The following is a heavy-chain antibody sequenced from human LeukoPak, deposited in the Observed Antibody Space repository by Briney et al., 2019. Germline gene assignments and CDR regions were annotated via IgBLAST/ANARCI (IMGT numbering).Heavy chain of an antibody. CDR1: DYSISSAYY. CDR2: IYHSGNT. J-gene: IGHJ4*02. CDR3: ARDQAYCGGDCYFDF. Sequence: SETLSLTCAVSDYSISSAYYWGWIRQSPGKGLEWIGSIYHSGNTDYNPSLKSRVTISVDTSKNQFSLKLRSVTAADTAVYYCARDQAYCGGDCYFDFWGQGTLVTVSS. D-gene: IGHD2-21*02. V-gene: IGHV4-38-2*02.